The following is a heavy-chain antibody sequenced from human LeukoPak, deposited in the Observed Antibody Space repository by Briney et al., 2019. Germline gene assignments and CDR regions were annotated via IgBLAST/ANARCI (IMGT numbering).Heavy chain of an antibody. Sequence: ASVKVSCKASGYTFTGYYMHRVRQAPGQGLEWMGWINPNSGGTNYAQKFQGRVTMTRDTSISTAYMELSRLRSDDTAVYYCARDSDYCSSTSCYCDYWGQGTLVTVSS. D-gene: IGHD2-2*01. J-gene: IGHJ4*02. CDR3: ARDSDYCSSTSCYCDY. CDR1: GYTFTGYY. V-gene: IGHV1-2*02. CDR2: INPNSGGT.